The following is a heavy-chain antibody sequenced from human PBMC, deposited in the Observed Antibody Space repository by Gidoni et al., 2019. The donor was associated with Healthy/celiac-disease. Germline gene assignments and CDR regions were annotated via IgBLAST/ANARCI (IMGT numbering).Heavy chain of an antibody. CDR2: INHSGST. Sequence: QVQLQQWGAGLLKPSATLSLTCAVYGGSFSGYYWSWIRQPPGKGLEWIGEINHSGSTNYNPSLKSRVTISVDTSKNQFSLKLSSVTAADTAVYYCARNLGPDAFDIWGQGTMVTVSS. D-gene: IGHD7-27*01. CDR3: ARNLGPDAFDI. CDR1: GGSFSGYY. J-gene: IGHJ3*02. V-gene: IGHV4-34*01.